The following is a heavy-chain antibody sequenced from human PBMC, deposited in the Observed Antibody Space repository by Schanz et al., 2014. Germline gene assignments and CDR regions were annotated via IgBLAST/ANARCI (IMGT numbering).Heavy chain of an antibody. CDR3: ARVSMEFERGKSYYYYMDV. V-gene: IGHV1-8*01. CDR2: MNPDSGDT. D-gene: IGHD3-10*01. Sequence: QVHLVQSGAEVKKPGASVKVSCKASGYNITSNDVTWVRQATGQGLEWMGWMNPDSGDTGYPRKFQDRVTMTRNTSISTAYMELNSLTSEDTAVYYCARVSMEFERGKSYYYYMDVWGRGTTVTVSS. J-gene: IGHJ6*03. CDR1: GYNITSND.